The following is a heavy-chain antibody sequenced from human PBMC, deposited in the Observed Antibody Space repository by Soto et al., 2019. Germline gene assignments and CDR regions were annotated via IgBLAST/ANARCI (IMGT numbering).Heavy chain of an antibody. Sequence: EVQLLESGRGLVQPGGSLRLSCAASGFTFSYYAMSWVRQAPGKGLEWVSGISGSGGSTYYADSVKGRFTISRDNSKNTLYLQMNSLRGEDTAVYYCAKVYSSGWFFDYWGQGTLVTVSS. J-gene: IGHJ4*02. V-gene: IGHV3-23*01. CDR3: AKVYSSGWFFDY. D-gene: IGHD6-19*01. CDR2: ISGSGGST. CDR1: GFTFSYYA.